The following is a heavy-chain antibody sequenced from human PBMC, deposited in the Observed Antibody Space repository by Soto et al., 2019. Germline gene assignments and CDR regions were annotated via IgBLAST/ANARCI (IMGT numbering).Heavy chain of an antibody. J-gene: IGHJ5*02. CDR1: GFTFSSYA. Sequence: PGGSLRLSCAASGFTFSSYAMSWVRQAPGKGLEWVSAISGSGGSTYYADSVKGRFTISRDNSKNTLSLQMNSLRAEDTAVYYCAKASYSLNSWYWFDPWGQGTLVTVSS. CDR3: AKASYSLNSWYWFDP. V-gene: IGHV3-23*01. D-gene: IGHD6-13*01. CDR2: ISGSGGST.